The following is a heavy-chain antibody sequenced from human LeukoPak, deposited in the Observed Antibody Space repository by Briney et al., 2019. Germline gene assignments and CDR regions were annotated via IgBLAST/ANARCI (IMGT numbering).Heavy chain of an antibody. J-gene: IGHJ3*02. CDR3: AKYTGRRAFDM. CDR1: GFTFSSYG. Sequence: GRSLRLSCAASGFTFSSYGMHWVRQAPGKGLEWVSHISGSGTTTYYADSVKGRFTISRDNSKNTLYLQMNSLRAEDTAVYYCAKYTGRRAFDMWGQGTMVTVSS. D-gene: IGHD7-27*01. V-gene: IGHV3-23*01. CDR2: ISGSGTTT.